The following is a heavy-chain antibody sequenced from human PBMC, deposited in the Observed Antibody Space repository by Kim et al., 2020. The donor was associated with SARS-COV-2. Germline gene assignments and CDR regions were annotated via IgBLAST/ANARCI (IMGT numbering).Heavy chain of an antibody. CDR3: AREATAMGNSFDL. Sequence: ASVKVSCKASGYRFTGYYIHWVRQPPGQGLEWMGRINPSSGGTSYGQKFQGRVTLTRDTSINTAYMELSGLRSDDTAVFFCAREATAMGNSFDLWGQGTMVIVSS. CDR1: GYRFTGYY. CDR2: INPSSGGT. V-gene: IGHV1-2*06. D-gene: IGHD1-1*01. J-gene: IGHJ3*01.